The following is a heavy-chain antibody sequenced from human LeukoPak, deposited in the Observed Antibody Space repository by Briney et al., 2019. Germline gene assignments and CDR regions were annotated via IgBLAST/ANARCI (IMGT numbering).Heavy chain of an antibody. D-gene: IGHD5-18*01. CDR3: ARVPRGYSYGYFDY. V-gene: IGHV4-34*01. CDR2: INHSGST. Sequence: PSETLSLTCAVYGGSFSGYYWSWIRQPPGKGLEWIGEINHSGSTNYNPSLKSRVTISVDTSKNQFSLKPSSVTAADTAVYYCARVPRGYSYGYFDYWGQGTLVTVSS. J-gene: IGHJ4*02. CDR1: GGSFSGYY.